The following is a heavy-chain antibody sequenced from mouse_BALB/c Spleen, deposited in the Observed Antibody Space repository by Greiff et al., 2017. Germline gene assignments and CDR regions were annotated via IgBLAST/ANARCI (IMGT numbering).Heavy chain of an antibody. CDR1: GFTFSSYA. CDR2: ISSGGST. V-gene: IGHV5-6-5*01. CDR3: ARVDYSPFAY. J-gene: IGHJ3*01. Sequence: EVMLVESGGGLVKPGGSLKLSCAASGFTFSSYAMSWVRQTPEKRLEWVASISSGGSTYYPDSVKGRFTISRDNARNILYLQMSSLRSEDTAMYYCARVDYSPFAYWGQGTLVTVSA. D-gene: IGHD2-4*01.